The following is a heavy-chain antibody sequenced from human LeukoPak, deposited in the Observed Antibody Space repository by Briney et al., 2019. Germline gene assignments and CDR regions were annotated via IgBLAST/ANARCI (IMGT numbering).Heavy chain of an antibody. CDR1: GESLNYYY. D-gene: IGHD5-24*01. CDR3: ASGAWATRLHS. Sequence: SDTLSLTCAVYGESLNYYYWSWIRQSPEKGLEWIGDVFDGKTTNYNPSLKSRVTISAVTSSNQFSLNLKSVTAADTAVYYCASGAWATRLHSWAQGTLVIVSS. V-gene: IGHV4-34*12. J-gene: IGHJ4*02. CDR2: VFDGKTT.